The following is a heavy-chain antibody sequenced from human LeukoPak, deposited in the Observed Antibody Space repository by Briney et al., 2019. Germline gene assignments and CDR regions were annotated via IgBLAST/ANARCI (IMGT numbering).Heavy chain of an antibody. J-gene: IGHJ4*02. CDR1: GFTFSSYA. CDR2: ISGSGGST. CDR3: ARTDFYYFDY. V-gene: IGHV3-23*01. D-gene: IGHD1-1*01. Sequence: GGSLRLSCAASGFTFSSYAMSWVRQAPGKGLEWVSVISGSGGSTYYADSVKGRFTISRDNAKNSLYLQMNSLRAEDTAVYYCARTDFYYFDYWGQGTLVTVSS.